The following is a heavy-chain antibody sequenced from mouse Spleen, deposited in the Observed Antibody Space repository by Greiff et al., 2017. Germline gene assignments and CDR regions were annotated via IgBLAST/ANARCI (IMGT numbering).Heavy chain of an antibody. CDR2: IDPEDGDT. Sequence: VQLQQSGADLVRPGASVKLSCTASGFNIKASYMPWVKQRPEQGLEWIGRIDPEDGDTEYAPKFQGKATMTEDTSSNTAYLQLSSLTSEDTAVYYCTTGGQGYYWGQGTTLTVSS. D-gene: IGHD3-3*01. J-gene: IGHJ2*01. CDR3: TTGGQGYY. V-gene: IGHV14-1*01. CDR1: GFNIKASY.